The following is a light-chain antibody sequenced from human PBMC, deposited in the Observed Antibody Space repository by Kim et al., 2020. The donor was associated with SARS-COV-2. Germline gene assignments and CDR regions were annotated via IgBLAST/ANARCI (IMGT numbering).Light chain of an antibody. Sequence: STFVGDRVTISCRASQSINTYLNWYQQKPGKAPNLLIYAASSMNSGVPPRFRGRGSGTDFTLTISSLQPEDFATYYCQQSYSTPYTFGQGTKLDI. CDR1: QSINTY. CDR3: QQSYSTPYT. V-gene: IGKV1-39*01. CDR2: AAS. J-gene: IGKJ2*01.